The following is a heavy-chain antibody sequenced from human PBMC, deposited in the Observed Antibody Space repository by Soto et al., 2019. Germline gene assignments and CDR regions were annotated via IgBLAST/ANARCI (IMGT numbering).Heavy chain of an antibody. Sequence: QVQLVQSGAEVKKPGSSVKVSCKASGGTFSSYAISWVRQAPGQGLEWVGGIIPIFGTANYAQKFQGRVTITADESTSTAYMELSSLRSEDTAVYYCAGIVVVEAATEGYYYGMDVWGQGTTVTVSS. D-gene: IGHD2-15*01. V-gene: IGHV1-69*01. CDR1: GGTFSSYA. CDR3: AGIVVVEAATEGYYYGMDV. CDR2: IIPIFGTA. J-gene: IGHJ6*02.